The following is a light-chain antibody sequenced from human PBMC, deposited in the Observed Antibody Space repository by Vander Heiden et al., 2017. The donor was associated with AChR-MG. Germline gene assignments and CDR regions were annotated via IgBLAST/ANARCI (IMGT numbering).Light chain of an antibody. CDR1: VWAKKY. J-gene: IGLJ1*01. Sequence: SRELTQPPSVSVSPGQTAIITGSGDVWAKKYSYWYQQRPGQATRMVVFKDNERPSGIPERFSGSSSGTIVTLTITDVQAEDEADYYCQSGDSRTAVFGTGTKVTVL. CDR2: KDN. CDR3: QSGDSRTAV. V-gene: IGLV3-25*03.